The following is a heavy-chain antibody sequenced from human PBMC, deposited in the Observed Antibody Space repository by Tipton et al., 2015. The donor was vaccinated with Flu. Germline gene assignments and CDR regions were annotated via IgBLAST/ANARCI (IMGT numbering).Heavy chain of an antibody. J-gene: IGHJ4*02. Sequence: SLRLSCAASGFTFSDYYMSWIRQLPGKGLEWVSHISSCSSTINYADSVKGRFTISRDTSKRMIYLEMNNLRGEDTAVYFCARDADTIPYYFDFWGQGVLVTVSS. CDR3: ARDADTIPYYFDF. CDR1: GFTFSDYY. V-gene: IGHV3-11*04. D-gene: IGHD5-18*01. CDR2: ISSCSSTI.